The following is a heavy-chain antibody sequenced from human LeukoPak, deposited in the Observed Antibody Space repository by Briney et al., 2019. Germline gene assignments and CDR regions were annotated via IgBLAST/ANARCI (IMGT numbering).Heavy chain of an antibody. J-gene: IGHJ4*02. V-gene: IGHV3-48*03. CDR3: ARSARLMKGVVEVTALDD. D-gene: IGHD3-3*01. CDR2: LSSSGTSF. Sequence: GGSLRLSREDSGFTFRSYGMNWVRQAPGKGLEWIAYLSSSGTSFFYADSVKGRFTIARDNAKNSVYLEMNSLRADDTAVYYCARSARLMKGVVEVTALDDWGQGTLATVSS. CDR1: GFTFRSYG.